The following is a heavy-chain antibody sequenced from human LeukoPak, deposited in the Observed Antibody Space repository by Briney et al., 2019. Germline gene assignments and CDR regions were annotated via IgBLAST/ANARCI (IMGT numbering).Heavy chain of an antibody. CDR1: GFPFSDYY. V-gene: IGHV3-11*01. CDR2: ITSSGRTI. CDR3: AREYIRGVYNWFDP. J-gene: IGHJ5*02. Sequence: GGSLRLSCATSGFPFSDYYMSWIRQVPGKGLEWISYITSSGRTIYYADSVKGRFTISRDNAKSSLYLQMNSLRAEDTAVYYCAREYIRGVYNWFDPWGQGTLVTVSS. D-gene: IGHD3-10*02.